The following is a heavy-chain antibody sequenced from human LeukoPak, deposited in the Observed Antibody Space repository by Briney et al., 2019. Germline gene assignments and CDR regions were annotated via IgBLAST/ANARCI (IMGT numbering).Heavy chain of an antibody. V-gene: IGHV3-74*01. CDR3: ITDRYSDSAFGD. D-gene: IGHD1-26*01. J-gene: IGHJ4*02. CDR1: GITVSTFW. Sequence: GGSLRLSCAASGITVSTFWMRWVRQAPGEGLVWVSRINTDGSVTNYADSVEGRFTISRDNAKNMLYLQMNDLRAEDTAVYYCITDRYSDSAFGDWGQGTLVTVSS. CDR2: INTDGSVT.